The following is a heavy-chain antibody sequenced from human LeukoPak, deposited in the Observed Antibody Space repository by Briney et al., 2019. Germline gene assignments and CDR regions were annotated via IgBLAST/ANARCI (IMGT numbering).Heavy chain of an antibody. CDR2: INPNSGGT. J-gene: IGHJ4*02. D-gene: IGHD3-22*01. CDR3: ARWYDSSGYYRTFDY. Sequence: GASVKVSCKASGYTFTDYYMHWVRQAPGQGLEWMGWINPNSGGTNYAQKFQGRVTMTRDTSISTAYMELSRLRSDDTAVYYCARWYDSSGYYRTFDYWGQGTLVTVSS. CDR1: GYTFTDYY. V-gene: IGHV1-2*02.